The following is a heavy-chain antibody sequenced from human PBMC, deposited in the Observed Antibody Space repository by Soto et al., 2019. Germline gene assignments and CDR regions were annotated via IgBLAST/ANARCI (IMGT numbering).Heavy chain of an antibody. CDR1: GFTFSSYS. CDR3: ARKSEVSSYYDFWSGYYPAPYYYYGMDV. V-gene: IGHV3-21*01. J-gene: IGHJ6*02. Sequence: PGGSLRLSCAASGFTFSSYSMNWVRQAPGKGLEWVSSISSSSSYIYYADSVKGRFTISRDNAKNSLYLQMNSLRAEDTAVYYCARKSEVSSYYDFWSGYYPAPYYYYGMDVWGQGTTVTVS. CDR2: ISSSSSYI. D-gene: IGHD3-3*01.